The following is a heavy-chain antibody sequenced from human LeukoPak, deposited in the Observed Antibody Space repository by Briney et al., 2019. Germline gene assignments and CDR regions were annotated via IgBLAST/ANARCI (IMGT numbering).Heavy chain of an antibody. CDR2: INSNSGGT. V-gene: IGHV1-2*02. CDR3: ARDSSWY. Sequence: GSVNVSCRASGYTFTGYYMRWVRQAPGKGLEWMGWINSNSGGTNYAQKFQGRVTMTRDTYISTAYMELSSLRSDDTAVYYCARDSSWYGGQGTLVTVSS. J-gene: IGHJ4*02. CDR1: GYTFTGYY.